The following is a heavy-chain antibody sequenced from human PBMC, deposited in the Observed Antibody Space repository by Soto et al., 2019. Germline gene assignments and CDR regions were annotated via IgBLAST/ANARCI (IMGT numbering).Heavy chain of an antibody. Sequence: QVQLVQSGAEVKKPGSSVKVSCKASRGTFSSYAISWVRQAPGQGLEWMGGIIPIFGTANYAQKFQGRVTITADESTSTAYMELSSLRSEDTAVYYCARTGLTTVTTYYFDYWGQGTLFTVSS. D-gene: IGHD4-17*01. CDR1: RGTFSSYA. CDR2: IIPIFGTA. V-gene: IGHV1-69*01. CDR3: ARTGLTTVTTYYFDY. J-gene: IGHJ4*02.